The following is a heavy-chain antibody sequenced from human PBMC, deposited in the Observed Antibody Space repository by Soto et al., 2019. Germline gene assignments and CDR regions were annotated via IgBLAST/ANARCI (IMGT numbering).Heavy chain of an antibody. J-gene: IGHJ3*02. D-gene: IGHD4-17*01. CDR3: ARDQGTTVVTPGAFDI. CDR1: GGSVSSSSYY. Sequence: QVQLQESGPGLVKPSETLSLTCTVSGGSVSSSSYYWSWIRQPPGKGLEWIGFIYYSGSTNYIPSLTSRVTMSVDTSKNQFSLKLSSVTAADTAVYYCARDQGTTVVTPGAFDIWGQGTMVTVSS. V-gene: IGHV4-61*01. CDR2: IYYSGST.